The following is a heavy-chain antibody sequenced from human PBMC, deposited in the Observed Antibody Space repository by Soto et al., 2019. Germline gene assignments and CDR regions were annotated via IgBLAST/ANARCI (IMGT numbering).Heavy chain of an antibody. CDR2: IIPIFGTA. V-gene: IGHV1-69*01. Sequence: QVQLVQSGAEVKKPGSSVKVSCKASGGTFSSYSINWVRQAPGQGLEWMGEIIPIFGTANYAQKFQGRVTITADESTSTADMALSSLRSEDTAVYSCARDCGRHSGGSDYVGQGTLVPVSS. CDR3: ARDCGRHSGGSDY. CDR1: GGTFSSYS. J-gene: IGHJ4*02. D-gene: IGHD1-26*01.